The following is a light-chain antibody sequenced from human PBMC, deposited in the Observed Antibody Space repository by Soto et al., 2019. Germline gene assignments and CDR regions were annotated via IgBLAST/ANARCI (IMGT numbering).Light chain of an antibody. Sequence: QSALTQPASVSGSPGQSITISCTGTTSDVGGYNYVSWYQHHPGKAPKLMIYEVSNRPSGVSNRFSGSKSGNTASLTISGIQAEDEALYYCSSYTSRREVVFGGGTQMTVI. J-gene: IGLJ7*01. V-gene: IGLV2-14*01. CDR2: EVS. CDR1: TSDVGGYNY. CDR3: SSYTSRREVV.